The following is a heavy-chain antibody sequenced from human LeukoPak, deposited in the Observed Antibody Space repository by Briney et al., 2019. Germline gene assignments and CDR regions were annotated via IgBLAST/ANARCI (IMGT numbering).Heavy chain of an antibody. CDR3: AREGVGYYDSSGYYS. V-gene: IGHV1-18*01. CDR1: GYTFTSYG. CDR2: ISAYNGNT. J-gene: IGHJ4*02. Sequence: GASVKVSCKASGYTFTSYGISWVRQAPGQGLEWMGWISAYNGNTNYAQKLQGRVTMTTDTSTSTAYMELRSLRTDDTAVYYCAREGVGYYDSSGYYSWGQGTLVTVSS. D-gene: IGHD3-22*01.